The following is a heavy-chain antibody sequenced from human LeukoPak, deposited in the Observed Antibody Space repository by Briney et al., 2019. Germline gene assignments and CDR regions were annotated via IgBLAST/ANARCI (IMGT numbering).Heavy chain of an antibody. D-gene: IGHD2-15*01. Sequence: GASLKVSCKAIGYTFTGSYLHWVRQAPGQRLEWMGWINPNSGGTNYAQKIHGRVTMTRDTSISTAYMELSRLRSDDTAVYYCARDDGYCSGGSCYGKFDYWGQGTLVTVSS. CDR3: ARDDGYCSGGSCYGKFDY. V-gene: IGHV1-2*02. CDR1: GYTFTGSY. J-gene: IGHJ4*02. CDR2: INPNSGGT.